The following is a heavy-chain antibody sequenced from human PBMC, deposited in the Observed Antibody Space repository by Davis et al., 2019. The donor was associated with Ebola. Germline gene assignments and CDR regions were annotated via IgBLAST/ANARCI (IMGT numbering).Heavy chain of an antibody. V-gene: IGHV4-39*01. CDR1: GGSVSSSSYY. CDR3: ARRGHTYYYDSSGYHGDYYFDY. Sequence: MPSETLSLTCTVSGGSVSSSSYYWGWIRQPPGKGLEWIGSIYYSGSTYYNPSLKSRVTISVDTSKNQFSLKLSSVTAADTAVYYCARRGHTYYYDSSGYHGDYYFDYWGQGTLVTVSS. CDR2: IYYSGST. J-gene: IGHJ4*02. D-gene: IGHD3-22*01.